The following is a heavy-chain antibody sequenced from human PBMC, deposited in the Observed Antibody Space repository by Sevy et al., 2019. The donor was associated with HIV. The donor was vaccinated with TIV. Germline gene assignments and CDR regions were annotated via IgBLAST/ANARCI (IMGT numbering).Heavy chain of an antibody. V-gene: IGHV3-30-3*01. CDR1: GFTFSSYA. Sequence: GGSLRLSCAASGFTFSSYAMHWVRQAPGKGLEWAAVISYDGSNKYYADSVKGRFTISRDNSKNTLYLQMNSLRAEDTAVYYCARDYYDSSGYVYWGQGTLVTVSS. D-gene: IGHD3-22*01. CDR3: ARDYYDSSGYVY. J-gene: IGHJ4*02. CDR2: ISYDGSNK.